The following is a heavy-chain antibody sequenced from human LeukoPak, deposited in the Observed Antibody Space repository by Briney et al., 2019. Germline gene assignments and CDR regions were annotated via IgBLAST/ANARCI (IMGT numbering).Heavy chain of an antibody. D-gene: IGHD3-10*01. CDR1: GFTFSDYY. Sequence: PGGSLRLSCAASGFTFSDYYMTWIRQAPGKGLEWLSYISTSGTTIYYADSVKGRFTISRDNAKNSLYLQMNSLRAEDTAVYYCARRVSYGSGSSQYYFDYWGQGTLVTVSS. J-gene: IGHJ4*02. V-gene: IGHV3-11*01. CDR2: ISTSGTTI. CDR3: ARRVSYGSGSSQYYFDY.